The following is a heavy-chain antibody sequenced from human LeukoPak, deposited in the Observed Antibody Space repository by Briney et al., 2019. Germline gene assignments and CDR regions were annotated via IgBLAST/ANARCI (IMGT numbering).Heavy chain of an antibody. D-gene: IGHD6-19*01. J-gene: IGHJ4*02. CDR1: GYTFTAKY. V-gene: IGHV1-2*02. CDR2: VNANSGGG. CDR3: APNSGDSSGWFKG. Sequence: GAPVKVTCKASGYTFTAKYLHGVRQAPGQGLEWMGWVNANSGGGSYAQKFQGRVAMTSDTSISKAYMELETLTSDDTAVYYCAPNSGDSSGWFKGWGQGTLVIVSS.